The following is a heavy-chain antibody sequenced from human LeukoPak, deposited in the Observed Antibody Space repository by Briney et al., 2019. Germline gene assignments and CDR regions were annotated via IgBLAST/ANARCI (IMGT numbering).Heavy chain of an antibody. J-gene: IGHJ4*02. D-gene: IGHD6-19*01. CDR2: ISYDGSNK. CDR1: GFTFSSYG. CDR3: AKDRGNQWLPSSFVYYFDY. Sequence: GGSLRLSCAASGFTFSSYGMHWVRQAPGKGLEWVAVISYDGSNKYYADSVKGRFTISRDNSKNTLYLQMNSLRAEDTAVYYCAKDRGNQWLPSSFVYYFDYWGQGTLVTVSS. V-gene: IGHV3-30*18.